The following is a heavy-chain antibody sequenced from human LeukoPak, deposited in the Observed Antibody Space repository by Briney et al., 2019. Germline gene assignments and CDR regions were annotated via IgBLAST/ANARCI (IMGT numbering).Heavy chain of an antibody. D-gene: IGHD3-10*01. Sequence: PGGSLRLSCAASGFTFSSYAMSWVRQAPGKGLEWVSDISGSGGGTYYADSVKGRFTISRDNSKNTLYLQMNSLRADDTAVYYCAKRHYYGSGSYDYWGQGTLVTVSS. CDR1: GFTFSSYA. CDR3: AKRHYYGSGSYDY. V-gene: IGHV3-23*01. CDR2: ISGSGGGT. J-gene: IGHJ4*02.